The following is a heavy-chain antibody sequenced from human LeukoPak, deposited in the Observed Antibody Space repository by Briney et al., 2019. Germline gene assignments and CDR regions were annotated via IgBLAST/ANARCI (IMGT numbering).Heavy chain of an antibody. D-gene: IGHD4-23*01. CDR3: ASSTTVVINDAFDI. V-gene: IGHV4-59*12. CDR2: IYYTGST. J-gene: IGHJ3*02. CDR1: GGSISSYY. Sequence: SETLSLTCTVSGGSISSYYWSWIRQPPGKGLEWIGYIYYTGSTNYNPSLKSRVTISVDESKDQFSLKLSSVTAADTAVYYCASSTTVVINDAFDIWGQGTMVTVSS.